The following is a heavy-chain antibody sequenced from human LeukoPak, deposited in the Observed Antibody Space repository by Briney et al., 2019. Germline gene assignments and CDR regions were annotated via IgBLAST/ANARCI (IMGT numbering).Heavy chain of an antibody. V-gene: IGHV1-8*02. CDR2: MNPNSGNT. CDR1: GYTFTGYY. CDR3: ARGQGYFDY. J-gene: IGHJ4*02. Sequence: ASVKVSCKASGYTFTGYYMHWVRQATGQGLEWMGWMNPNSGNTGYAQKFQGRVTMTRNTSISTAYMELSSLRSEDTAVYYCARGQGYFDYWGQGTLVTVSS.